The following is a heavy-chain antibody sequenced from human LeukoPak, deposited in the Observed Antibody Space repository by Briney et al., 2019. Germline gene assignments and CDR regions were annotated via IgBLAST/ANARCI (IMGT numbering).Heavy chain of an antibody. J-gene: IGHJ5*02. CDR2: ISSSSSYI. V-gene: IGHV3-21*01. D-gene: IGHD2-2*01. CDR3: ARVDCSSTSCYFDP. CDR1: GFTFSSYS. Sequence: GSLRLSCAASGFTFSSYSMNWVRQAPGKGLEWASSISSSSSYIYYADSVKGRFTISRDNAKNSLYLQMNSLRAEDTAVYYCARVDCSSTSCYFDPWGQGTLVTVSS.